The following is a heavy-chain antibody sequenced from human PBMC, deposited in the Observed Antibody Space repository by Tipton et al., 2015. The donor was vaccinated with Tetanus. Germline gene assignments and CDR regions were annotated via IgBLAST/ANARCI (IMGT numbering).Heavy chain of an antibody. J-gene: IGHJ4*02. CDR2: INVDGSTT. CDR3: ARDASRYTYGSNYFDY. Sequence: SLRLSCAASGFSFSTYWMHWVRQAPGKGPEWVSRINVDGSTTTYAHSVKGRFAISRDNAKNTLYLQMSSPRAEDTAVYYCARDASRYTYGSNYFDYWGQGTLVTVSS. CDR1: GFSFSTYW. D-gene: IGHD5-18*01. V-gene: IGHV3-74*03.